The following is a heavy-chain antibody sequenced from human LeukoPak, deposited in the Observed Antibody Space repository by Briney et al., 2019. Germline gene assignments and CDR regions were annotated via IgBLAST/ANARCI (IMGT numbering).Heavy chain of an antibody. CDR1: GFTFSNAW. CDR3: TTDLTVTTGDY. V-gene: IGHV3-15*01. CDR2: IKSKTDGGTT. Sequence: PGGSLRLSCAASGFTFSNAWRSWVRQAPGKGLEWVGRIKSKTDGGTTDYAAPVKGRFTISRDDSKNTLYLQMNSLKTEDTAVYYCTTDLTVTTGDYWGQGTLVTVSS. J-gene: IGHJ4*02. D-gene: IGHD4-11*01.